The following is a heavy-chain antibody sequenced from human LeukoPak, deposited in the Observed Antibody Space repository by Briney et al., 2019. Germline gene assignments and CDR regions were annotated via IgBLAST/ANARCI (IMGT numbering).Heavy chain of an antibody. CDR2: ISSSTSYI. D-gene: IGHD3-10*02. CDR1: GFTFTNYG. Sequence: GGSLRLSCTTSGFTFTNYGMHWVRQAPGKGLEWVSCISSSTSYIYYADSVKGRFTISRDNARNSLFLQMNSLRAEDTAVYYCAELGITLIGGVWGKGTTVTISS. CDR3: AELGITLIGGV. V-gene: IGHV3-21*01. J-gene: IGHJ6*04.